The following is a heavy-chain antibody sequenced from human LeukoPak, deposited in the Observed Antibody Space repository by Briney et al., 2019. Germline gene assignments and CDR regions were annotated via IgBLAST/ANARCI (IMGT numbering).Heavy chain of an antibody. V-gene: IGHV3-53*01. CDR2: IYSGGST. D-gene: IGHD3-10*01. Sequence: GGSLRLSCAASGFTVSSNYMSWVRQAPGKGLEWVSVIYSGGSTYYADSVKGRFTISRDNSKNTLYLQMNSLRAEDTAVHYCARPFTMVRGVSNDYWGQGTLVTVSS. J-gene: IGHJ4*02. CDR3: ARPFTMVRGVSNDY. CDR1: GFTVSSNY.